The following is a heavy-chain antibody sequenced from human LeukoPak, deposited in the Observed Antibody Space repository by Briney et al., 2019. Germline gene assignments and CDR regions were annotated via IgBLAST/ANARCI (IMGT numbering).Heavy chain of an antibody. J-gene: IGHJ4*02. Sequence: GGSLRLSCAASGFTFSSYSMNWGRQAPGKGLEWVSSISSSSSYIYYADSVKGRFTISRDNDKNSLYLQMNSLRAEDTAVYYCARGDGYYDSSGYFDYWGQGTLVTVSS. CDR3: ARGDGYYDSSGYFDY. D-gene: IGHD3-22*01. CDR1: GFTFSSYS. CDR2: ISSSSSYI. V-gene: IGHV3-21*01.